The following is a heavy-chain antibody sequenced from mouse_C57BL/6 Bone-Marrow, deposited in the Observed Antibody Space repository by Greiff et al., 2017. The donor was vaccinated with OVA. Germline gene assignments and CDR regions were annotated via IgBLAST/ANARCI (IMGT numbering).Heavy chain of an antibody. CDR3: ASYYGNYVGYFDV. Sequence: VKLVESGPGLVQPSQSLSITCTVSGFSLTSYGVHWVRQSPGKGLEWLGVIWSGGSTDYNAAFISRLSISKDNSKSQVFFKMNSLQADDTAIYYCASYYGNYVGYFDVWGTGTTVTVSS. J-gene: IGHJ1*03. CDR1: GFSLTSYG. CDR2: IWSGGST. D-gene: IGHD2-1*01. V-gene: IGHV2-2*01.